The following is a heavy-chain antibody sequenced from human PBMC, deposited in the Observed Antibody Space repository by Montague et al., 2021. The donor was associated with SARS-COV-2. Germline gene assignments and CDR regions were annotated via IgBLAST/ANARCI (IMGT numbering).Heavy chain of an antibody. CDR1: GFSLNTPEVA. CDR3: AHRFAGFFDY. Sequence: PALVKPTQTLTLTCTFSGFSLNTPEVAVDWIRQPPGKALEWLALIYGGDEKCYGPSLQSRLTITRDTSKSQVVLTMTNMDPVDTATYFCAHRFAGFFDYWGQGILVTVSS. J-gene: IGHJ4*02. CDR2: IYGGDEK. V-gene: IGHV2-5*05.